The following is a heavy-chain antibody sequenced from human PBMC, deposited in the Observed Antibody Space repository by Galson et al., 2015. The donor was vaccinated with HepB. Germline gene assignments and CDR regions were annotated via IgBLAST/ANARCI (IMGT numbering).Heavy chain of an antibody. CDR1: GFTFSTYN. Sequence: SLRLSCAASGFTFSTYNMSWVRQAPGKGLEWVSYISPSANLIYYADSVKGRFTVSRDNAKDSLYLQMNSLRDEDTAVYYCTRVGGGWRGFDYWGQGTRVT. J-gene: IGHJ4*02. D-gene: IGHD6-19*01. CDR3: TRVGGGWRGFDY. CDR2: ISPSANLI. V-gene: IGHV3-48*02.